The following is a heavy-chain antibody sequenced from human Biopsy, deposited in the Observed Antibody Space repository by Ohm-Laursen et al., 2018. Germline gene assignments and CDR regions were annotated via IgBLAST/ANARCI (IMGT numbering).Heavy chain of an antibody. D-gene: IGHD2-21*02. CDR3: AKDLGQVTAAIGY. Sequence: SLRLSCAASGFTFDDYAMHWVRQAPGKGQEWVSGITWNSGSIGYADSVKGRFSIFRDNAKHSLYLQMNSLRAEDTALYYCAKDLGQVTAAIGYWGQGTLVTVSS. CDR2: ITWNSGSI. CDR1: GFTFDDYA. J-gene: IGHJ4*02. V-gene: IGHV3-9*01.